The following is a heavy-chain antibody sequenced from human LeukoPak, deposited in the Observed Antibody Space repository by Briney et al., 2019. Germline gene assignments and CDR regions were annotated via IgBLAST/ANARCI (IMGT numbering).Heavy chain of an antibody. CDR1: GGSISSSSYH. CDR2: VCYFGKV. D-gene: IGHD5-18*01. CDR3: ARHRSGGYYYGVLDY. J-gene: IGHJ4*02. V-gene: IGHV4-39*01. Sequence: SDTLSLTCTVSGGSISSSSYHWGWIRQPPGKGLEWIWSVCYFGKVYYNPSLKSRVTISVDTSRDQFSLKLSSVTGADTAVYYCARHRSGGYYYGVLDYWGQGTLVTVSS.